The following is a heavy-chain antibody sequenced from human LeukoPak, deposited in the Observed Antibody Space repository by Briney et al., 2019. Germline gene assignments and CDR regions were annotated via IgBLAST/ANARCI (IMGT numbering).Heavy chain of an antibody. V-gene: IGHV6-1*01. J-gene: IGHJ5*02. CDR1: GDSVSRTDAG. CDR3: ARGAQQLVHPAWFDP. D-gene: IGHD6-13*01. CDR2: IYYRSHWYG. Sequence: SQTLSLTCAISGDSVSRTDAGWNWIRQSPSRGLEWLGRIYYRSHWYGDDVLSMKSRITINPDTSKNQFSLQLNSVTPEDTAVYYCARGAQQLVHPAWFDPWGQGTLVTVSS.